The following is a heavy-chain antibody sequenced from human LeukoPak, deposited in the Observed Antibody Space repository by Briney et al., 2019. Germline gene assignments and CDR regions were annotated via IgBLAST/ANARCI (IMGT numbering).Heavy chain of an antibody. CDR3: ARLVAVAEWFDP. CDR1: GGSISSYY. D-gene: IGHD6-19*01. V-gene: IGHV4-4*09. J-gene: IGHJ5*02. Sequence: SETLSLTCTVSGGSISSYYWSWIRQPPGKGLEWIGYIYTSGSTNYNPSLKSRVTISVDTSKNQFSLKPSSVTAADTAVYYCARLVAVAEWFDPWGQGTLVTVSS. CDR2: IYTSGST.